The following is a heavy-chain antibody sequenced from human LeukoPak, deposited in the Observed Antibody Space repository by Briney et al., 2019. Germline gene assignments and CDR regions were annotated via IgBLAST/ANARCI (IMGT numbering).Heavy chain of an antibody. CDR2: ISYDGSNK. CDR3: AKDRTIFGVVKRSYFDY. CDR1: GFTFSSYA. Sequence: GGSLRLSCAASGFTFSSYAMHWVRQAPGKGLEWVAVISYDGSNKYYADSVKGRFTISRDNSKNTLYLQMNSLRAEDTAVYYCAKDRTIFGVVKRSYFDYWGQGTLVTVSS. V-gene: IGHV3-30-3*01. D-gene: IGHD3-3*01. J-gene: IGHJ4*02.